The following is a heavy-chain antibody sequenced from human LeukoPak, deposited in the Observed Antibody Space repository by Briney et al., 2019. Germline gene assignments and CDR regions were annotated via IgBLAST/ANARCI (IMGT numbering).Heavy chain of an antibody. V-gene: IGHV3-30-3*01. CDR1: GFTFSSYA. CDR3: ARDGYGGNTGDYYGMDV. D-gene: IGHD4-23*01. Sequence: EGSLRLSCAASGFTFSSYAMHRVRQAPGKGLEWVAVISYDGSNKYYADSVKGRFTISRDNSKNTLYLQMNSLRAEDTAVYYCARDGYGGNTGDYYGMDVWGQGTTVTVSS. J-gene: IGHJ6*02. CDR2: ISYDGSNK.